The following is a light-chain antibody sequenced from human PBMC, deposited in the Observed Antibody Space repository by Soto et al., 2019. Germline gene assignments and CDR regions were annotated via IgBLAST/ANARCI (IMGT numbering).Light chain of an antibody. V-gene: IGLV1-40*01. CDR1: SSNIGANSD. CDR3: QSYDNTLRVYV. CDR2: GSY. Sequence: QSVLAQPPSVSGAPGQRVTISCTWSSSNIGANSDIHWYRHLPGKAPQLSLYGSYNRPSGVPDRFSGSKSATSASLAITGLQAEDEADFYCQSYDNTLRVYVFGSGTKLTVL. J-gene: IGLJ1*01.